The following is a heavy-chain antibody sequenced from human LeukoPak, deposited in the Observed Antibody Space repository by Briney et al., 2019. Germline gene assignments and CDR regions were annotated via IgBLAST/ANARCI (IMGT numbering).Heavy chain of an antibody. J-gene: IGHJ4*02. CDR3: ARSRYSSSWYTYFDY. CDR1: GFTFSSYG. CDR2: ISYDGTNK. D-gene: IGHD6-13*01. V-gene: IGHV3-30*03. Sequence: PGGSLRLSCAASGFTFSSYGIHWVRQAPGKGLEWVAVISYDGTNKYYADSVKGRFTISRDNSKNTLYVQMNSLRAEDTAVYYCARSRYSSSWYTYFDYWGQGTLVTVSS.